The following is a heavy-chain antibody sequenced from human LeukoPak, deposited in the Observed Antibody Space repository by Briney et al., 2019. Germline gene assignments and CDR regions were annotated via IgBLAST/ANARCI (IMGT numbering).Heavy chain of an antibody. V-gene: IGHV4-39*07. CDR3: AREAVDIVVVPAAIPYYYYYCMDV. J-gene: IGHJ6*03. CDR1: GGSISSGSYY. CDR2: IYYSGST. Sequence: PSETLSLTCTVSGGSISSGSYYWGWIRQPPGKGLEWIGSIYYSGSTYYNPSLRSRVSISLDTSKNQFSLKLSSVTAADTAVYYCAREAVDIVVVPAAIPYYYYYCMDVWGKGTTVTISS. D-gene: IGHD2-2*02.